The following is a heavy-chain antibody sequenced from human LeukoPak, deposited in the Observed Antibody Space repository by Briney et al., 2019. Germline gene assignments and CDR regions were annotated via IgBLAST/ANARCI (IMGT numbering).Heavy chain of an antibody. V-gene: IGHV1-46*01. Sequence: ASVKVSCKASGYTFTSYYMHWVRQAPGQGLEWMGIINPSGGSTIYAQKFQGRVTMTRDTSTSTVYMELSSLRSEDTAVYYCAREFKGPGIAPLTAVGLSYWGQGTLVTVSS. CDR3: AREFKGPGIAPLTAVGLSY. CDR1: GYTFTSYY. CDR2: INPSGGST. J-gene: IGHJ4*02. D-gene: IGHD6-13*01.